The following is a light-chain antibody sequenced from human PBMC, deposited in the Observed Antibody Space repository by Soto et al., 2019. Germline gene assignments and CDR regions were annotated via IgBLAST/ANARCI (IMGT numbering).Light chain of an antibody. V-gene: IGLV2-18*02. CDR1: SSDVGSYNR. Sequence: QSVLTQPPSVYGSPGQSVTISCTGTSSDVGSYNRVSWYQQPPGTAPKLMIYEVSNRPSGVPGRFSGSKSGNTASLTISWLQAEDEADYYCSSYTSSSIYVFGTGTKVTVL. J-gene: IGLJ1*01. CDR2: EVS. CDR3: SSYTSSSIYV.